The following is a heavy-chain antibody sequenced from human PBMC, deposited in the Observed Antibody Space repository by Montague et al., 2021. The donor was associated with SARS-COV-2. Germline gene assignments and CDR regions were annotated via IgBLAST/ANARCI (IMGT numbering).Heavy chain of an antibody. CDR2: VYYRGRT. D-gene: IGHD5-24*01. CDR3: AREDRWNWFDP. J-gene: IGHJ5*02. V-gene: IGHV4-59*13. CDR1: LHCIIGSF. Sequence: SETLSLTCAASLHCIIGSFWRRSREHPSELQALTYFVYYRGRTNYNPSLKTRVTISVDTSKNQFSLKLNSMTAADAAVYYCAREDRWNWFDPWGQGTLVIVSS.